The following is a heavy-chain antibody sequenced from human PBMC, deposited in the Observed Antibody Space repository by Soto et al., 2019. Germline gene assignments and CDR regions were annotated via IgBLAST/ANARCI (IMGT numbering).Heavy chain of an antibody. V-gene: IGHV3-23*01. CDR1: GFTFSSYA. CDR2: ISGSGGST. Sequence: GGSLRVSCAASGFTFSSYARSGVRQNTGKGLEWVSAISGSGGSTYYADSVKGRFTISRDNSKTTLYLQMNSLRAEDTAVYYCAKDPDIVATRYMDVWGKGTTVSVSS. CDR3: AKDPDIVATRYMDV. J-gene: IGHJ6*03. D-gene: IGHD5-12*01.